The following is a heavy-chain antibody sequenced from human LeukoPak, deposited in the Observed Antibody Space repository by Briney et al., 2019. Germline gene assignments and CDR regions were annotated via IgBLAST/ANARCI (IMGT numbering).Heavy chain of an antibody. CDR3: ARSRRGPYSSGWGSFDY. D-gene: IGHD6-19*01. CDR1: GGSISSYY. J-gene: IGHJ4*02. V-gene: IGHV4-59*01. CDR2: IYYSGST. Sequence: SETLSLTCTVSGGSISSYYWSWIRQPPGKGLEWIGYIYYSGSTNYNPSLKSRVTISVDTSKNQFSLKLSSVTAADTAVYYCARSRRGPYSSGWGSFDYWGQGTLVTVSS.